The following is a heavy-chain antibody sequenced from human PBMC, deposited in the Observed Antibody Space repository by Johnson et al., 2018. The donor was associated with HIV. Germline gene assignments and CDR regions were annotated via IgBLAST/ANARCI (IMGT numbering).Heavy chain of an antibody. CDR1: GFTFDDYG. V-gene: IGHV3-20*04. J-gene: IGHJ3*02. D-gene: IGHD5-24*01. CDR2: ISWNSGSI. Sequence: VQLVESGGGVVRPGGSQRLFCEASGFTFDDYGMSWVRQAPGKGLEWVSGISWNSGSIGYADSVKGRFTISRDTAKNTLYLQMNSLRAEDTAVYYCAKVRDGYNSVGVAFDIWGQGTMVTVSS. CDR3: AKVRDGYNSVGVAFDI.